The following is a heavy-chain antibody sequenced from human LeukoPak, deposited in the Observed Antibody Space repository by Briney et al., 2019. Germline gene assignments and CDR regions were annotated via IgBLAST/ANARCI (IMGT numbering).Heavy chain of an antibody. Sequence: PSETLSLTCTVSGGSISSYYWSWIRQPPGKGLEWIGYIYYSGSTNYNPSLKSRVTISVDTSKNQFSLKLSSVTAADTAVYYCASARAPLLLWFGELWSYGAFDTWGQGTMVTVSS. CDR2: IYYSGST. D-gene: IGHD3-10*01. J-gene: IGHJ3*02. CDR3: ASARAPLLLWFGELWSYGAFDT. CDR1: GGSISSYY. V-gene: IGHV4-59*08.